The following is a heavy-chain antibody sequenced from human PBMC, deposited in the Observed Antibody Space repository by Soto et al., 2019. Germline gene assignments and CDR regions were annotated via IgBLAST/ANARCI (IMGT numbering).Heavy chain of an antibody. D-gene: IGHD3-10*01. Sequence: EVQLVESGGGLVKPGGSLRLSCAASGFTFSSYSMNWVRQAPGKGLEWVSSISSSSSYIYYADSVKGRFTISRDNAKNSLYLQMNSLRAEDTAVYYCARDGGITMVRGQSSGMDVWGQGTTVTVSS. CDR3: ARDGGITMVRGQSSGMDV. CDR2: ISSSSSYI. V-gene: IGHV3-21*01. CDR1: GFTFSSYS. J-gene: IGHJ6*02.